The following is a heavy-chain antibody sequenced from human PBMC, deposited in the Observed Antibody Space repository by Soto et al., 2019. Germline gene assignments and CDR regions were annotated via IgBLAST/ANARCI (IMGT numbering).Heavy chain of an antibody. Sequence: QITLKESGPTLVKPTQTLTLTCTFSGFSLNTRGVGVGWIRQPPGKALEWLALISWYGEKRYSPSLKSRLTITKDTSENQVVLTMTNMDPVDTATYCCALRRGDLLTGHYYFDYWGQGTLVTVSS. D-gene: IGHD3-9*01. CDR2: ISWYGEK. V-gene: IGHV2-5*01. CDR1: GFSLNTRGVG. CDR3: ALRRGDLLTGHYYFDY. J-gene: IGHJ4*02.